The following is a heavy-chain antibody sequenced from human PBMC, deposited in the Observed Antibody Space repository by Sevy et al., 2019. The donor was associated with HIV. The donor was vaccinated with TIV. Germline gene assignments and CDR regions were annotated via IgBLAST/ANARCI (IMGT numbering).Heavy chain of an antibody. V-gene: IGHV1-69*13. CDR3: ARDLADYSNANQESYYYYYGMDV. CDR1: GGTFSSYA. Sequence: ASVKVSCKASGGTFSSYAISWVRQAPGQGLEWMGGIIPIFGTANYAQTFQGRVTITADESTSTAYMELSSLRSEDMAVYYCARDLADYSNANQESYYYYYGMDVWGQGTTVTVSS. J-gene: IGHJ6*02. CDR2: IIPIFGTA. D-gene: IGHD4-4*01.